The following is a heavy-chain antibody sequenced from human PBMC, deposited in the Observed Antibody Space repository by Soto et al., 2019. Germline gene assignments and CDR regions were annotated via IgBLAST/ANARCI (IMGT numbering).Heavy chain of an antibody. V-gene: IGHV4-4*02. CDR3: ASLYMVRGVMDWFDP. J-gene: IGHJ5*02. CDR2: IYHSGST. CDR1: GGSISSSNW. D-gene: IGHD3-10*01. Sequence: QVQLQESGPGLVKPSGTLSLTCAVSGGSISSSNWWSWVRQPPGKGLEWIGEIYHSGSTNYNPSLQTRVTISVDKSKTQCSQRLSSVTDADTAVYYCASLYMVRGVMDWFDPWGQGNLVTVSS.